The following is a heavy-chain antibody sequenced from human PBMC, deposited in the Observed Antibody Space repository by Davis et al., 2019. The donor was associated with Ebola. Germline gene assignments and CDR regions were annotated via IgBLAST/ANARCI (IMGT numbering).Heavy chain of an antibody. Sequence: LSLTCAASGFTFSDYYMSWIRQAPGKGLEWVSYISSSGSTIYYADSVKGRFTISRDNSKNTLYLQMNSLRAEDTAVYYCARVNRHGDPDYWGQGTLVTVSS. V-gene: IGHV3-11*04. CDR1: GFTFSDYY. CDR3: ARVNRHGDPDY. J-gene: IGHJ4*02. CDR2: ISSSGSTI. D-gene: IGHD4-17*01.